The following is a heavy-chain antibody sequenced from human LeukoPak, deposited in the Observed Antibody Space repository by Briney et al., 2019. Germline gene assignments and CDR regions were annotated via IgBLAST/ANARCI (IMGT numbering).Heavy chain of an antibody. J-gene: IGHJ6*03. CDR1: GFSFYDYA. V-gene: IGHV3-23*01. CDR3: AKDYARFYYYMDV. CDR2: ISYTGGST. D-gene: IGHD3-16*01. Sequence: GGSLRLSCEASGFSFYDYAMSWVRQAPGKGLEWVSTISYTGGSTYFADSVKGRFTISRDNSKNTLYLQMNSLRAEDTAVYYCAKDYARFYYYMDVWGKGTTVTVSS.